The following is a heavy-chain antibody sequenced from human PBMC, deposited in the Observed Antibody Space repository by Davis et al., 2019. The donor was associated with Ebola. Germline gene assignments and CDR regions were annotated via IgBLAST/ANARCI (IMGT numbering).Heavy chain of an antibody. D-gene: IGHD3-10*01. Sequence: GESLKISCAASGFTFSDYYMSWIRQAPGKGLEWVSSISSSSSYIYYADSVKGRFTISRDNAKNSLYLQMNSLRAEDTAVYYCARATSLWFGELLYAPSGMDVWGQGTTVTVSS. V-gene: IGHV3-11*06. CDR2: ISSSSSYI. J-gene: IGHJ6*02. CDR3: ARATSLWFGELLYAPSGMDV. CDR1: GFTFSDYY.